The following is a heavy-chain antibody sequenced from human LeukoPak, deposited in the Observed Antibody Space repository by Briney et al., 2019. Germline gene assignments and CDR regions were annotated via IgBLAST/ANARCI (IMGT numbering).Heavy chain of an antibody. CDR3: AKDQNLYYDFWSGYSVSYFDY. Sequence: KPGGSLRLSCATSGFTFNNAWMSWVRQAPGKGLEWVSAISGSGGSTYYADSVKGRFTIFRDNSKNTLYLQMNSLRAEDTAVYYCAKDQNLYYDFWSGYSVSYFDYWGQGTLVTVSS. V-gene: IGHV3-23*01. D-gene: IGHD3-3*01. CDR1: GFTFNNAW. CDR2: ISGSGGST. J-gene: IGHJ4*02.